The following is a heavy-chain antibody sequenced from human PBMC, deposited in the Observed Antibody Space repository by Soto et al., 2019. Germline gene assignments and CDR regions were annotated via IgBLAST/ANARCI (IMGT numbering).Heavy chain of an antibody. D-gene: IGHD1-1*01. Sequence: PGGSLRLPCAASGFTFTNFDMNWVRQAPGKGLEWVSGIGGSGGDTYYADSVRGRFTISRDNSKNTLYLQMNSLRAEDTAVYFCTTTLGRETTSSGGVYWGQGALVTVSS. CDR3: TTTLGRETTSSGGVY. V-gene: IGHV3-23*01. CDR2: IGGSGGDT. J-gene: IGHJ4*02. CDR1: GFTFTNFD.